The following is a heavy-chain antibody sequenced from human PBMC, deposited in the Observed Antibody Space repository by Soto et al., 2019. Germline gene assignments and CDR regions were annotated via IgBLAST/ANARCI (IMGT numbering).Heavy chain of an antibody. J-gene: IGHJ4*02. V-gene: IGHV4-59*01. CDR3: ARGIHGDYRVELDY. D-gene: IGHD4-17*01. Sequence: PSETLSLTCTVSGGSISSYYWSWIRQPPGKGLEWIGYIYYSGSTNYNPSLKSRVTISVDTSKNQFSLKLSSVTAADTAVYYCARGIHGDYRVELDYWGQGTLVTVSS. CDR2: IYYSGST. CDR1: GGSISSYY.